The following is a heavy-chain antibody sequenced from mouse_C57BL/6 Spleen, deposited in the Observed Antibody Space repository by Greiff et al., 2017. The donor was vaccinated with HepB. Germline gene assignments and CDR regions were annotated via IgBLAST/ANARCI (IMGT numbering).Heavy chain of an antibody. D-gene: IGHD3-2*02. Sequence: VKLQQPGAELVKPGASVKMSCKASGYTFTSYWITWVKQRPGQGLEWIGDIYPGSGSTNYNEKFKSKATLTIDTSSSTAYMQLSSLTSEDSAVYYCARASSGGGVAMDYWGQGTSVSGFS. CDR2: IYPGSGST. CDR3: ARASSGGGVAMDY. J-gene: IGHJ4*01. CDR1: GYTFTSYW. V-gene: IGHV1-55*01.